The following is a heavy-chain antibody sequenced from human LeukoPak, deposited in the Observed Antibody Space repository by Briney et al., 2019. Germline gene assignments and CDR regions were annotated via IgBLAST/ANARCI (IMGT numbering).Heavy chain of an antibody. V-gene: IGHV1-69-2*01. CDR3: ATAQDPSLLPYYYCYMDV. J-gene: IGHJ6*03. CDR1: GYTFTDYY. D-gene: IGHD2-15*01. Sequence: VATVKISCKVSGYTFTDYYMHWVQQAPGKGLEWMGLVDPEDGETIYAEKFQGRVTITADTSTDTAYMELSSLRSEDTAVYYCATAQDPSLLPYYYCYMDVWGKGTTVTVSS. CDR2: VDPEDGET.